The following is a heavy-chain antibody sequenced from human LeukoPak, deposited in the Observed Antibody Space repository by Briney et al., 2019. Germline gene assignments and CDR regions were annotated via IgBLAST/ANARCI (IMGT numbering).Heavy chain of an antibody. J-gene: IGHJ4*02. CDR2: IYYSGST. V-gene: IGHV4-59*01. CDR3: ARRGYSYGYYFDY. Sequence: PSETLSLTCTVSGGSISSYYWSWIRQPPGKGLEWIGYIYYSGSTNYNPSLKSRVTISVDTSKNQFSLKLSSVTAAGTAVYYCARRGYSYGYYFDYWGQGTLVTVSS. D-gene: IGHD5-18*01. CDR1: GGSISSYY.